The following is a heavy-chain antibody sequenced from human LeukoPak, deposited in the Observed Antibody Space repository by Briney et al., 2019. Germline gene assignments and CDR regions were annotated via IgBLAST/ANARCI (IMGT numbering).Heavy chain of an antibody. CDR1: GFTLSSYW. CDR3: ARTIAVAGTGFDY. Sequence: GGSLRLSCAASGFTLSSYWMLWVRQAAGKGLVWVSRINSDGSSTSYADSVKGRFTISRDYAKNTLYLQMNSLRAEDTAVYYCARTIAVAGTGFDYWGQGTLVTVSS. CDR2: INSDGSST. V-gene: IGHV3-74*01. J-gene: IGHJ4*02. D-gene: IGHD6-19*01.